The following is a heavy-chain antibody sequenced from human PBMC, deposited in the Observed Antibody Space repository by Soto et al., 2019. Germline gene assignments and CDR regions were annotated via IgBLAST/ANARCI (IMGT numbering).Heavy chain of an antibody. V-gene: IGHV3-33*01. Sequence: QVQLVESGGGVVQPGRPLRLSCAASGFTFSSYGMHWVRQAPGKGLEWVAVIWDDGSNKYYADSVKGRFTISRDNSKKTMYLQMNSLRAEDTGVYYCARVQLELRSYYYGMDVWGQGTTVTVSS. CDR3: ARVQLELRSYYYGMDV. D-gene: IGHD1-1*01. CDR1: GFTFSSYG. CDR2: IWDDGSNK. J-gene: IGHJ6*02.